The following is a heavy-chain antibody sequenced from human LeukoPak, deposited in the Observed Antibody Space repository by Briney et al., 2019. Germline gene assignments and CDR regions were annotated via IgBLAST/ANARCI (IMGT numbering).Heavy chain of an antibody. V-gene: IGHV4-61*01. CDR3: ARQYGVIKAFDY. Sequence: PSETLSLTCTVSDGSVSSGNLYWSWIRQPPGKGLEWIGYVYYIGNTNYNPSLESRVTMSIDTSTNQFSLKLTSVTAADTAVYYCARQYGVIKAFDYWGRGTLVTVSS. J-gene: IGHJ4*02. CDR2: VYYIGNT. CDR1: DGSVSSGNLY. D-gene: IGHD4-17*01.